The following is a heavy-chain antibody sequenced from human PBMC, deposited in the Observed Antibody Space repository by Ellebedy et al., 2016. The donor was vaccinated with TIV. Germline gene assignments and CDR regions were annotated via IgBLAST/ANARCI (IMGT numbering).Heavy chain of an antibody. D-gene: IGHD6-19*01. CDR1: GFTFSSDA. Sequence: GESLKISCAASGFTFSSDAMHWVRQAPGKGLEWVAVISYDGSNKYYADSVKGRFTISRDNSKNTLYMEMNNLSAEDTAVYYCVKYSSGWYNDYWGQGTLVTVSS. CDR2: ISYDGSNK. V-gene: IGHV3-30-3*01. CDR3: VKYSSGWYNDY. J-gene: IGHJ4*02.